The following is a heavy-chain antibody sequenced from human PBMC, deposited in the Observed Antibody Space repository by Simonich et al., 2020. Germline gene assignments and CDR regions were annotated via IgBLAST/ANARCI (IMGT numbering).Heavy chain of an antibody. CDR2: ISSSSSYI. J-gene: IGHJ6*02. CDR3: ARWIAVAGTGAYGMDV. D-gene: IGHD6-19*01. V-gene: IGHV3-21*01. CDR1: GFTFSSYS. Sequence: EVQLVESGGGLVKPGGSLRLSCAASGFTFSSYSTNWVRQAPGKGLELVSSISSSSSYIYYADAVKGRFTISRDNAKNSLYLQMNSLRAEDTAVYYCARWIAVAGTGAYGMDVWGQGTTVTVSS.